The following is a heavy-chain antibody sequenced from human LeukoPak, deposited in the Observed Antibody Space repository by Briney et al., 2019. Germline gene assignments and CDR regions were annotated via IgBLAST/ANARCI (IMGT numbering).Heavy chain of an antibody. CDR3: ARDRTVSGSGSYCAY. CDR2: ISSSSSYI. D-gene: IGHD3-10*01. J-gene: IGHJ4*02. V-gene: IGHV3-21*01. CDR1: GFKFSSYS. Sequence: GGSLRLSCAASGFKFSSYSMKWVRQAPGKGLEWVSFISSSSSYIYYADSLKGRFTISRDNAKNSLYLQMNSLRAEDTAVYYCARDRTVSGSGSYCAYWGQGTLVTVSS.